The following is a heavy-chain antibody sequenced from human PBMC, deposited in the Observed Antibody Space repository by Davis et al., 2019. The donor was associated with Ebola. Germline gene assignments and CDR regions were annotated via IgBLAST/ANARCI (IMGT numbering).Heavy chain of an antibody. V-gene: IGHV3-23*01. CDR1: GFTFSSYA. J-gene: IGHJ6*02. CDR2: ISGSGGRT. Sequence: GESLKISCAASGFTFSSYAMSWVRQAPGKGLEWVSAISGSGGRTYYADSVKGRFTISRDNSKNTLYLQMNSLRAEDTAVYYCAKLEQWLVYYYYYGMDVWGQGTTVTVSS. CDR3: AKLEQWLVYYYYYGMDV. D-gene: IGHD6-19*01.